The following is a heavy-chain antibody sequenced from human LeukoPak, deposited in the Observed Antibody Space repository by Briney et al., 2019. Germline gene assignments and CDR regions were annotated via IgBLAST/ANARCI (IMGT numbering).Heavy chain of an antibody. Sequence: SETLSLTCTVSGGSLSGTPYYWGWIRQPPGKGLEWIGSVFYSGSTYYNPSLRSRVTISADTSKNQFSLNLSSVTAADTAIYYCARDGEYRNWFDPWGQGTLVTVSS. CDR2: VFYSGST. D-gene: IGHD2-21*01. CDR1: GGSLSGTPYY. J-gene: IGHJ5*02. V-gene: IGHV4-39*07. CDR3: ARDGEYRNWFDP.